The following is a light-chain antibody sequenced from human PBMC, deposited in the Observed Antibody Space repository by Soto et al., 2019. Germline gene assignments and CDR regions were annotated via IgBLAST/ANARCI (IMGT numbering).Light chain of an antibody. CDR3: KQRSNWPLT. CDR1: QSVSSY. Sequence: EIVLTQSPATLSLSPGERATLSCRASQSVSSYLAWYQQKPGQAPRLLIYDASNRATGVPARFSGSGSGTDFTLTSISLEPEDFAVYYCKQRSNWPLTFGGGTKVEIK. CDR2: DAS. J-gene: IGKJ4*01. V-gene: IGKV3-11*01.